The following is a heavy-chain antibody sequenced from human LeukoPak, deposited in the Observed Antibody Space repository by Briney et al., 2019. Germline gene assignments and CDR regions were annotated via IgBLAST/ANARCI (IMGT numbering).Heavy chain of an antibody. J-gene: IGHJ6*03. V-gene: IGHV4-4*09. CDR3: ARRHHYYYYMDV. CDR1: GGSVSSYY. Sequence: SETLSLTCTVSGGSVSSYYWSWVRQPPGKRLEWLGYIYNSGGTTYNPSLNGRVTISVDTSKNQFSLNLSSVTAADTAVYYCARRHHYYYYMDVWGKGTTVTVSS. CDR2: IYNSGGT.